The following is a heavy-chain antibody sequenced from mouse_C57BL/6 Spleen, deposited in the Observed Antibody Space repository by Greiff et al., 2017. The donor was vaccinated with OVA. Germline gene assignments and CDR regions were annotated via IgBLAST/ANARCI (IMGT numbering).Heavy chain of an antibody. V-gene: IGHV1-50*01. CDR2: IDPSDSYT. CDR3: ASGGNSWFAY. D-gene: IGHD2-1*01. Sequence: QVQLKQPGAELVKPGASVKLSCKASGYTFTSYWMQWVKQRPGQGLEWIGEIDPSDSYTNYNQKFKGKATLTVDTSSSTAYMQLSSLTSEDSAVYYCASGGNSWFAYWGQGTLVTVSA. J-gene: IGHJ3*01. CDR1: GYTFTSYW.